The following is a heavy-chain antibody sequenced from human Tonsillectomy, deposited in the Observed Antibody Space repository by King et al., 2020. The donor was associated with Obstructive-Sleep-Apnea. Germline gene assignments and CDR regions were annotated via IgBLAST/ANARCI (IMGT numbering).Heavy chain of an antibody. CDR1: GCSISNGGY. J-gene: IGHJ3*02. CDR3: ARAPYSGSYYLAFDI. CDR2: IFYSGST. D-gene: IGHD1-26*01. Sequence: VQLQESGPGLVKPSQTLSLTCTVSGCSISNGGYWDWIRQHPGKGLEWNWYIFYSGSTYYNPSLKRRVTISVDTSKNQFSLRLSSVTAADTAVYYCARAPYSGSYYLAFDIWGQGTMVTVSS. V-gene: IGHV4-31*03.